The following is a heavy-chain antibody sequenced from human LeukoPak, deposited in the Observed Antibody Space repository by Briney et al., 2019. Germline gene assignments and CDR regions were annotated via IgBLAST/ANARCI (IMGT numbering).Heavy chain of an antibody. Sequence: SETLSLTCTVSGGSISSSSYYWGWIRQPPGKGLEWIGSIYYSGSTYYNPSLKSRVTISVDTSKNQFSLKLSSVTAADTAVYYCVRSIVGATDYWGQGTLVTVSS. J-gene: IGHJ4*02. V-gene: IGHV4-39*07. CDR2: IYYSGST. CDR3: VRSIVGATDY. CDR1: GGSISSSSYY. D-gene: IGHD1-26*01.